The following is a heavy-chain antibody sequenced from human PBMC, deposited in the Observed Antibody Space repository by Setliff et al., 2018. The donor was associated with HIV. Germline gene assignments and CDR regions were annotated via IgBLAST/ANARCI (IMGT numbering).Heavy chain of an antibody. Sequence: GASVKVSCKAPRGTFRKSAINWVRQAPGQGLVWMGGIITLFGEANYAQKFQGRVTITADESTSTAYMELNSLRSDDAAVYYCARQPYYDDDVTNLPSEWRVLGWGQGTLVTVSS. D-gene: IGHD3-16*01. CDR3: ARQPYYDDDVTNLPSEWRVLG. CDR2: IITLFGEA. J-gene: IGHJ4*02. CDR1: RGTFRKSA. V-gene: IGHV1-69*13.